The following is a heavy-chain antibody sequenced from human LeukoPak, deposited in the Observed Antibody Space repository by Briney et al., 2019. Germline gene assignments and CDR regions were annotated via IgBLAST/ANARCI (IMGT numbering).Heavy chain of an antibody. CDR3: ARDLPTYDFWSGYYG. Sequence: VASVKVSCKASGGTFSSYAISWVRQAPGQGLEWMGGIIPIFGTANYAQKFQGGVTITTDESTSTAYMELSSLRSEDTAVYYCARDLPTYDFWSGYYGWGQGTLVTVSS. D-gene: IGHD3-3*01. J-gene: IGHJ4*02. CDR2: IIPIFGTA. V-gene: IGHV1-69*05. CDR1: GGTFSSYA.